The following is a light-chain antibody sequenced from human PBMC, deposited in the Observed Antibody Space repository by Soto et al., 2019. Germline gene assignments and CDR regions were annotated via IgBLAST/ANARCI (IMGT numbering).Light chain of an antibody. Sequence: QAVVTQEPSLTVSPGGTVTLTCSSSSGAVTTSYYPTWFQQKPGQAPKTVIYSTSNRHPWTPARFSGSIFGGKALLRVSGVQPEDEGDYYCLLYSGGVQVFGGGTQLTVL. CDR2: STS. V-gene: IGLV7-43*01. CDR1: SGAVTTSYY. CDR3: LLYSGGVQV. J-gene: IGLJ3*02.